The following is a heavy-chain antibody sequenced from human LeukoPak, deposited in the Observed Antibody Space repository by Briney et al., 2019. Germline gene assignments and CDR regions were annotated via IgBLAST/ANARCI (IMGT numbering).Heavy chain of an antibody. CDR3: ARGSLDDYYYYGMDV. D-gene: IGHD1-1*01. Sequence: ASVKVSCKASGYTFTGYYMLWVRQAPGQGLEWMGWINPNSGGTNYAQKFQGWVTMTRDTSISTAYMELSRLRSDDTAVYYCARGSLDDYYYYGMDVWGQGTTVTVSS. CDR2: INPNSGGT. J-gene: IGHJ6*02. V-gene: IGHV1-2*04. CDR1: GYTFTGYY.